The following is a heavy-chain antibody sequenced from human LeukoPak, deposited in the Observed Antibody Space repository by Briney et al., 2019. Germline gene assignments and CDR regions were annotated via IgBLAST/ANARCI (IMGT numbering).Heavy chain of an antibody. V-gene: IGHV4-4*07. CDR2: YASGTT. CDR3: ATGDHSFDN. D-gene: IGHD7-27*01. Sequence: SETLSLTCSVSGDSLTIYYWNWIRQPAGKGLEWIGRYASGTTAHNPSLKSQFTMSIDTSKNQISMKLTSVTAADTAGYYCATGDHSFDNWGQGILVTVTP. J-gene: IGHJ4*02. CDR1: GDSLTIYY.